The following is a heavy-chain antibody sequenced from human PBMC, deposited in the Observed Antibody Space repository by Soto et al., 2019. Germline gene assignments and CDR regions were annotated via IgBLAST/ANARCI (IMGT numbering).Heavy chain of an antibody. V-gene: IGHV4-34*01. CDR2: INHSGST. CDR1: GGSISGYY. D-gene: IGHD6-13*01. J-gene: IGHJ4*02. Sequence: QVQLQQWGAGLLKPSETLSLTCAVYGGSISGYYWSWNRQPPGKGLEWIGEINHSGSTNYNPSVKSRLTISVDTSKNQFSLKLSSVTAADTAVYYCARCRGSSSWSSDYWGQGTLVTVSS. CDR3: ARCRGSSSWSSDY.